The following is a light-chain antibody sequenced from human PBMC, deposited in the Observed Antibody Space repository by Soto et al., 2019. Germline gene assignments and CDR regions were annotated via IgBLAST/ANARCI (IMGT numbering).Light chain of an antibody. CDR1: QDIRNY. CDR2: DAS. V-gene: IGKV1-33*01. Sequence: DIQMTQSPSSLSASVGDRVTITCQASQDIRNYLNWYQQKPGKAPKLLIDDASNLETGVPSRFSGSGSGTDFTFTISSLQPEDIATYYCQQYDNLPITFGQGTRLEIK. CDR3: QQYDNLPIT. J-gene: IGKJ5*01.